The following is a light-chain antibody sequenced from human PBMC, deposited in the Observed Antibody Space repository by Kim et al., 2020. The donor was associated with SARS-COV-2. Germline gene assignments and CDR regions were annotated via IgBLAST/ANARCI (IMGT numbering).Light chain of an antibody. CDR1: SSNIGAGHD. Sequence: QSVLTQPPSVSGAPGQRITISCTGSSSNIGAGHDIHWYQQLPGTAPKLLIFGNTNRPSEVPGRFSGSKSGTSASLAITGLQAEDEADYYCQSYDSSLSGSVVFGGGTQLTVL. J-gene: IGLJ2*01. CDR2: GNT. V-gene: IGLV1-40*01. CDR3: QSYDSSLSGSVV.